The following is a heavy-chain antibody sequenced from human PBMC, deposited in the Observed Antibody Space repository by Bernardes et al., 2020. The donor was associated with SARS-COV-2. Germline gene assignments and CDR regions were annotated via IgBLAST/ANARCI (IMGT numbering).Heavy chain of an antibody. CDR1: GGSFSGYY. J-gene: IGHJ6*03. D-gene: IGHD3-3*01. V-gene: IGHV4-34*01. CDR3: ARGGGIDFWSGYYSTHYYYYYIDV. Sequence: SETLSLTCAVYGGSFSGYYWSWIRQPPGKGLEWIGEINHSGSTNYNPSLKSRVTISVDTSKNQFSLKLSSVTAADTAVYYCARGGGIDFWSGYYSTHYYYYYIDVWGKGTTVTVSS. CDR2: INHSGST.